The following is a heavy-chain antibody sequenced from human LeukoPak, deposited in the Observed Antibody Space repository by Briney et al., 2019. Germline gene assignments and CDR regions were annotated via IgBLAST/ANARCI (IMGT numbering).Heavy chain of an antibody. D-gene: IGHD4-17*01. J-gene: IGHJ3*02. CDR3: ARPERYGPEAFDI. V-gene: IGHV4-59*08. CDR2: IYYSGST. CDR1: GGSISSYY. Sequence: SETLSLTCTVSGGSISSYYWSWIRQPPGKGLEWIGYIYYSGSTNYNPSLKSRVTISVDTSKNQFSLKLSSVTAADTAVYYCARPERYGPEAFDIWGQGTMVTVSS.